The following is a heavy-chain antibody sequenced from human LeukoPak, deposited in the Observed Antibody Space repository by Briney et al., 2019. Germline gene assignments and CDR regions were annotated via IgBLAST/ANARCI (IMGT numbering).Heavy chain of an antibody. D-gene: IGHD2-15*01. CDR2: IWYDGSNK. J-gene: IGHJ3*01. V-gene: IGHV3-33*01. CDR1: GFTFNTFD. CDR3: ARQSSATIVSAFAF. Sequence: QPARSLRLSCAASGFTFNTFDMHWVRQAPGKGLEWVAVIWYDGSNKYYADSVKGSFTISRDNSKNTLYLQMNSLRAEDTAVYYCARQSSATIVSAFAFWGQGTMVTVSS.